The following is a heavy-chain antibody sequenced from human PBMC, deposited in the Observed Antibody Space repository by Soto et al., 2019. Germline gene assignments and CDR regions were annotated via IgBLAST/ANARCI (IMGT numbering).Heavy chain of an antibody. V-gene: IGHV1-69*13. J-gene: IGHJ4*02. CDR1: GGTFSSYA. D-gene: IGHD3-22*01. CDR3: ARVRDDYYDSSGLVV. Sequence: SVKVSCKASGGTFSSYAISWVQQAPGQGLEWMGGIIPIFGTANYAQKFQGRVTITADESTSTAYMELSSLRSEDTAVYYCARVRDDYYDSSGLVVWGQGTLVTVSS. CDR2: IIPIFGTA.